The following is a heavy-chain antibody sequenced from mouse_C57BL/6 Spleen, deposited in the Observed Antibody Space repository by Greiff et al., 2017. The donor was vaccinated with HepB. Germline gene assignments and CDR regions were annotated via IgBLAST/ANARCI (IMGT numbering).Heavy chain of an antibody. CDR3: TRWDYGYYFDY. Sequence: QVQLKESGAELVRPGASVTLSCKASGYTFTDYEMHWVKQTPVHGLEWIGAIDPETGGTAYNQKFKGKAILTADKSSSTAYMELRSLTSEDSAVYYCTRWDYGYYFDYWGQGTTLTVSS. J-gene: IGHJ2*01. V-gene: IGHV1-15*01. D-gene: IGHD1-2*01. CDR1: GYTFTDYE. CDR2: IDPETGGT.